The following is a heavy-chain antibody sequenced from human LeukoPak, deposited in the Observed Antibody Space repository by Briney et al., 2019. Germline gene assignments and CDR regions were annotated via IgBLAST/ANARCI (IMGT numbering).Heavy chain of an antibody. J-gene: IGHJ4*02. D-gene: IGHD4/OR15-4a*01. CDR1: GFTFSSYS. CDR2: ISSSSSTI. CDR3: ARDLTADY. V-gene: IGHV3-48*01. Sequence: GGSLRLSCAASGFTFSSYSMNWVRQAPGKGLEWVSYISSSSSTIYYADSVKGRFTISRDNAKNSLYLQMNSLRAEDTAVYYCARDLTADYWGQGTLVTVSS.